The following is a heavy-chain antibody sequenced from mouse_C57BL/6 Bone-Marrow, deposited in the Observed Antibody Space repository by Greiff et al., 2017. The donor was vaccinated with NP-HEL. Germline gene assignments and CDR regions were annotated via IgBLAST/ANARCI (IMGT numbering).Heavy chain of an antibody. CDR1: GYTFTSYW. D-gene: IGHD1-1*01. Sequence: QVQLQQPGAELVKPGASVKLSCKASGYTFTSYWMQWVKQRPGQGLEWIGEIDPSDSYTNYNQKFKGKATLTVDTSSSTSYMQLSSLTSEDSAVYYCARWFMTTVAPCVWGTGTTVTVSS. CDR2: IDPSDSYT. J-gene: IGHJ1*03. V-gene: IGHV1-50*01. CDR3: ARWFMTTVAPCV.